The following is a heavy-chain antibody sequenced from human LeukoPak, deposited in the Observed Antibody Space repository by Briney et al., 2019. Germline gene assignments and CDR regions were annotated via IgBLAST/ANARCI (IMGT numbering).Heavy chain of an antibody. V-gene: IGHV3-21*01. J-gene: IGHJ4*02. CDR1: GFTFSSYI. CDR3: ARDLTD. CDR2: ISASGDYI. Sequence: GGSLRLSCAASGFTFSSYIMNWVRQAPGKGLEWVTSISASGDYIFYGDSVKGRFTMSRDNAKNSLYLQMSSLRAEDTAVYYCARDLTDWSQGTLVTVSS.